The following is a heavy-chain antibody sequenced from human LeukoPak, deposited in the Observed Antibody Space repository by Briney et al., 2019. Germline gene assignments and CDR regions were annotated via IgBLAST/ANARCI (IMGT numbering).Heavy chain of an antibody. J-gene: IGHJ6*03. V-gene: IGHV4-39*07. D-gene: IGHD6-25*01. CDR2: IYYSGST. CDR1: GGSISSSSYY. Sequence: SETLSLTYTVSGGSISSSSYYWGWSRQPPGKGLEWIGSIYYSGSTYYNPSLKSRVTISVDTSKNQFSLKLSSVTAADTAVYYCARLAGYYYYYMDIWGKGTTVTISS. CDR3: ARLAGYYYYYMDI.